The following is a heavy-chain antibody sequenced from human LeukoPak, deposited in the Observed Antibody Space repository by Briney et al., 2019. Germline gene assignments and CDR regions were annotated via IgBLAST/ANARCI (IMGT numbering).Heavy chain of an antibody. Sequence: GGSLRLSCAASGFTFSNYWMHWVRQAPGKGLVWVSRISDDGGHTFYADSVKGRFAMSRDNAKNTLFLQMNSLRAEDTAVYYCARGEATIGEYYYYYYYMDVWGKGTTVTISS. J-gene: IGHJ6*03. CDR1: GFTFSNYW. D-gene: IGHD5-12*01. CDR2: ISDDGGHT. CDR3: ARGEATIGEYYYYYYYMDV. V-gene: IGHV3-74*01.